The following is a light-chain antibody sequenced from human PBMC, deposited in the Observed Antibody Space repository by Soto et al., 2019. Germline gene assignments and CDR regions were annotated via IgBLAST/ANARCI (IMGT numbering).Light chain of an antibody. V-gene: IGKV3-11*01. CDR3: QHYNSYSEA. Sequence: EIVLTQSPATLSLSPGARATLSCRASQSVSSYLAWYQQKPGQAPRLLIYDTSNRATGIPARFSGSGSGTDFTLTISSLEPEDFATYYCQHYNSYSEAFGQGTKVDI. CDR2: DTS. J-gene: IGKJ1*01. CDR1: QSVSSY.